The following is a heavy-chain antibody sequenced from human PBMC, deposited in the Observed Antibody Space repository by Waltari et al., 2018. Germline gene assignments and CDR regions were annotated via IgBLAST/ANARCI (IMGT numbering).Heavy chain of an antibody. J-gene: IGHJ6*02. V-gene: IGHV1-69*13. CDR3: ARMENDYCSGGICYSGNYYYGMDV. CDR1: GGTFSSYA. D-gene: IGHD2-15*01. CDR2: IIPIFGTA. Sequence: QVQLVQSGAEVKKPGSSVKVPCKASGGTFSSYAISWVRQAPGQGLEWMGGIIPIFGTANYAQKFQGRVTITADESTSTAYMELSSLRSEDTAVYYCARMENDYCSGGICYSGNYYYGMDVWGQGTTVTVSS.